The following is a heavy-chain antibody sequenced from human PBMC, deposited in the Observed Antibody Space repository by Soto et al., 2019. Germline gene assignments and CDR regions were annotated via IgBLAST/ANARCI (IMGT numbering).Heavy chain of an antibody. V-gene: IGHV1-2*04. Sequence: ASVKVSCKASGYTFTGYYMHWVRQAPGQGLEWMGWINPNSGGTNHAQKFQGWVTMTRDTSISTAYMELSRLRSEDTAVYYCARVGATGYYFDYWGQGTLVTVSS. CDR1: GYTFTGYY. J-gene: IGHJ4*02. D-gene: IGHD1-26*01. CDR3: ARVGATGYYFDY. CDR2: INPNSGGT.